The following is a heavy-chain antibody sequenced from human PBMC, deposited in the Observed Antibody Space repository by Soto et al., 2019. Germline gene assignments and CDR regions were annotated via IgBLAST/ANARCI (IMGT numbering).Heavy chain of an antibody. CDR1: GGSISSGGYS. CDR2: IYHSGST. V-gene: IGHV4-30-2*05. CDR3: ARARFQVLYGKPYFDS. Sequence: TSETLSLTCTVSGGSISSGGYSWSWIRQPPGKGLEWIGDIYHSGSTYYNPSLKSRLTISVDTSKNHFSLMVDSVTAADTAVYYCARARFQVLYGKPYFDSWGQGTLVTVSS. J-gene: IGHJ4*02. D-gene: IGHD2-2*02.